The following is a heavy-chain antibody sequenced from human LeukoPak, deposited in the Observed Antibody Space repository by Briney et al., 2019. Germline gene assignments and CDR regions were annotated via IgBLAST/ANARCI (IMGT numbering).Heavy chain of an antibody. V-gene: IGHV3-30*01. D-gene: IGHD3-10*01. J-gene: IGHJ4*02. CDR3: AKDWSYYGPQYFDY. Sequence: GGSLRLSCAASGFTFSSYAMHWARQVPGRGLEWVAFVGYGGTNKYYGDSVKGRFTVSRDNSKNTLYLEMNTMGPDDTAVYYCAKDWSYYGPQYFDYWGQGTLVTVSS. CDR1: GFTFSSYA. CDR2: VGYGGTNK.